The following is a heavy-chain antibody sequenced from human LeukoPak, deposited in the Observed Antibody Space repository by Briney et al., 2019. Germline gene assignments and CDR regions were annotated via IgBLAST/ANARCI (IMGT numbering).Heavy chain of an antibody. CDR2: ITSGSSYT. D-gene: IGHD1-1*01. CDR3: ARDPYNGAYSEGYYYYYMDV. Sequence: PGGSLRLSCAAPGITFSNYNMNWVRQAPGKGLEWISAITSGSSYTFYADSVTGRFTISRDNAQNSLYLQMNSLRVEDTAIYYCARDPYNGAYSEGYYYYYMDVWGKGTTVTVSS. CDR1: GITFSNYN. V-gene: IGHV3-21*01. J-gene: IGHJ6*03.